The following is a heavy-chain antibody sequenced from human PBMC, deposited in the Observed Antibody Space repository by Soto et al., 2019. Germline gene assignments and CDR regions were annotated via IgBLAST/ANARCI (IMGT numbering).Heavy chain of an antibody. CDR1: GGSISSSNW. D-gene: IGHD3-22*01. CDR2: IYHSGST. CDR3: ARSNSSGYYYVPDY. V-gene: IGHV4-4*02. Sequence: SETLSLTCAVSGGSISSSNWWSWVRQPLGKGLEWIGEIYHSGSTNYNPSLKSRVTISVDKSKNQFSLKLSSVTAADAAVYYCARSNSSGYYYVPDYWGQGTLVTVSS. J-gene: IGHJ4*02.